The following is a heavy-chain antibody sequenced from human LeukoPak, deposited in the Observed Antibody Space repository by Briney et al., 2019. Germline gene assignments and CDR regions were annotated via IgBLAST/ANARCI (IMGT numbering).Heavy chain of an antibody. Sequence: PGGSLRLSCAASRFTFSTYAMHWVRQAPGKGLEWVAAISYDGNNKYYADSVKGRFTISRDNSKNTLYLQMNSLRAEDTAVYYCARGPRFAIRMIVVVTKGHFDYWGQGTLVTVSS. CDR3: ARGPRFAIRMIVVVTKGHFDY. CDR1: RFTFSTYA. J-gene: IGHJ4*02. V-gene: IGHV3-30*04. D-gene: IGHD3-22*01. CDR2: ISYDGNNK.